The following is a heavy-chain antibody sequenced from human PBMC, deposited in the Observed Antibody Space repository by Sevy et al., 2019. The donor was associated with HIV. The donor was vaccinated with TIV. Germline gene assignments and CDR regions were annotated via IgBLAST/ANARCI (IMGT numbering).Heavy chain of an antibody. CDR2: INWNGGST. V-gene: IGHV3-20*04. Sequence: GGSLRLSCAASEFTFDDYGMSWVRQAPGKGLEWVSGINWNGGSTGYADSVKGRFTISRDNAKNSLYLQMNSLRAEDTALYYCARPGYCGGDCYSYYYGMDVWGQGTTVTVSS. J-gene: IGHJ6*02. CDR3: ARPGYCGGDCYSYYYGMDV. D-gene: IGHD2-21*02. CDR1: EFTFDDYG.